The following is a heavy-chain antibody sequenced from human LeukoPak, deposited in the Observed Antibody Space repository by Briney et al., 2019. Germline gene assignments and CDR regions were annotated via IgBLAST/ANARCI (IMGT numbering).Heavy chain of an antibody. V-gene: IGHV3-33*06. CDR3: AKDSGYSYGYLWYFDL. D-gene: IGHD5-18*01. CDR1: GFTFSSYG. J-gene: IGHJ2*01. CDR2: IWYDESNK. Sequence: GGSLRLSCAASGFTFSSYGMHWVRQAPGKGLEWVAAIWYDESNKYYADSVKGRFTISRDNSKNTLYLQMNSLRAEDTAVYYCAKDSGYSYGYLWYFDLWGRGTLVTVSS.